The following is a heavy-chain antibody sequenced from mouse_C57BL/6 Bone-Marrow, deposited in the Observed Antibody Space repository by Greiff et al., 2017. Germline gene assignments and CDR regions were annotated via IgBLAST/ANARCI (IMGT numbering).Heavy chain of an antibody. V-gene: IGHV1-81*01. J-gene: IGHJ4*01. CDR3: ARGAYYQFYYYAMDY. CDR1: GYTFTSYG. CDR2: ISPRSGNT. D-gene: IGHD2-10*01. Sequence: QVQLKESGAELARPGASVKLSCKASGYTFTSYGISWVKQRTGQGLEWIGEISPRSGNTYYNEKFKGKATLTADKSSSTAYMELRSLTSEDSAVYFCARGAYYQFYYYAMDYWGQGTSVTGSS.